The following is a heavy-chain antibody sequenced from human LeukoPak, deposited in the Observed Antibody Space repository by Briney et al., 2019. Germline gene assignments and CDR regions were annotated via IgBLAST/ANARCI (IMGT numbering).Heavy chain of an antibody. Sequence: PSETLSLTCTVSGGSISSGDYYWSWIRQPPGKGLEWIGYIYYSGSTYYNPSLKSRVTISVDTSKNQFSLKLSSVTAADTAVYYCARDYIVVVTANYYYYGMDVWGQGTTVTVSS. V-gene: IGHV4-30-4*01. D-gene: IGHD2-21*02. CDR3: ARDYIVVVTANYYYYGMDV. J-gene: IGHJ6*02. CDR1: GGSISSGDYY. CDR2: IYYSGST.